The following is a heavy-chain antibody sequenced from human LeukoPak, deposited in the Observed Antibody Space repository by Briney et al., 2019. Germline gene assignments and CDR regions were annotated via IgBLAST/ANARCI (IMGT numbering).Heavy chain of an antibody. CDR2: ISGSGGST. CDR1: GFTFSSYA. Sequence: GGSLRLSCAASGFTFSSYAMSWVRQAPGKGLEWVSAISGSGGSTYYADSVKGRFTISRDNSKNTLYLQMKSLRAEDTAVYYCAKAILWFGELDYWGQGTLVTVSS. J-gene: IGHJ4*02. V-gene: IGHV3-23*01. CDR3: AKAILWFGELDY. D-gene: IGHD3-10*01.